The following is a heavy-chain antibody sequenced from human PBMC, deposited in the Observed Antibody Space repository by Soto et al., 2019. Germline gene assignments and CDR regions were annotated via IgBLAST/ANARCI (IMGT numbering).Heavy chain of an antibody. Sequence: SETLSLTCSFSGDSVTSHYLTWIRQSPEKGLEWIGYMHYTGFSHYNPSLKSRLTISVDTSKNQFTLKLSSVTAADTAVYYCACNYYDFWSGYYSVGYFDYWAQGTPVTVSS. CDR3: ACNYYDFWSGYYSVGYFDY. V-gene: IGHV4-59*02. CDR1: GDSVTSHY. D-gene: IGHD3-3*01. CDR2: MHYTGFS. J-gene: IGHJ4*02.